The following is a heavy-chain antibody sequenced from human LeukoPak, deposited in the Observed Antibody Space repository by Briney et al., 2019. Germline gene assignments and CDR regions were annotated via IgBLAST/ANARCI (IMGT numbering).Heavy chain of an antibody. Sequence: SETLSLTCTVSGGSISSYYWSWIRQPAGKGLEWIGRIYTSGSTNYNPSLKSRVTMSVDTSKNQFSLKLSSVTAADTAVYYCAREEAPRYYYYMDVWGKGTTVTVSS. J-gene: IGHJ6*03. V-gene: IGHV4-4*07. CDR1: GGSISSYY. CDR3: AREEAPRYYYYMDV. CDR2: IYTSGST.